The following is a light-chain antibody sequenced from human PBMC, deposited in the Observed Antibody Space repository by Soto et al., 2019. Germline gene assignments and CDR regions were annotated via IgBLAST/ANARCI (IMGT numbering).Light chain of an antibody. J-gene: IGKJ1*01. CDR2: GVS. V-gene: IGKV3-15*01. Sequence: EIVMTQSPATLSVSPGERATLSCRATQSVRSNLAWYQQKPGQAPRLLIYGVSTRSTGIPARFSGSGSETEFTLTISSLQSEDFAVYYCQQYNNWPPWTFGQGTNV. CDR3: QQYNNWPPWT. CDR1: QSVRSN.